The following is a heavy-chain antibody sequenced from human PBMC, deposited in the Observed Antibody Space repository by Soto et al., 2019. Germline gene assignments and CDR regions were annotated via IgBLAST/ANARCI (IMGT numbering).Heavy chain of an antibody. V-gene: IGHV3-30-3*01. CDR1: GFTFSSYA. Sequence: TGGSLRLSCAASGFTFSSYAMHWVRQAPGKGLDWVAVIQHDGSEIYYADSVKGRFTISKDDSKNTLHLQMNALRVDDTALYYCVRVGWGYSYGNGMDGWGQGTTVTVSS. CDR2: IQHDGSEI. J-gene: IGHJ6*02. D-gene: IGHD5-18*01. CDR3: VRVGWGYSYGNGMDG.